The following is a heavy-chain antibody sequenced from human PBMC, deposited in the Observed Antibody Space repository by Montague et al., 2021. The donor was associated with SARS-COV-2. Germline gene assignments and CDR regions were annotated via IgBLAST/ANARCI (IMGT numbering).Heavy chain of an antibody. D-gene: IGHD6-19*01. V-gene: IGHV4-4*02. CDR3: ASRSIAVAYYFDN. Sequence: SETLSLTCAVSGASISSTNWCTWVRQPPGKGLEWIGAIYHTGTTNYNPYLMSRVTISLHESKNQFSLKITSVTAADTAVYYCASRSIAVAYYFDNWGQGTLVPVSS. J-gene: IGHJ4*02. CDR2: IYHTGTT. CDR1: GASISSTNW.